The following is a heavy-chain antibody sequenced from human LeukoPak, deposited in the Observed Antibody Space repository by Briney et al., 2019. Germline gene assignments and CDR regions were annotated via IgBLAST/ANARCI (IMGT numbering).Heavy chain of an antibody. CDR1: GFTFSSYW. CDR2: IKQDGSEK. D-gene: IGHD3-22*01. J-gene: IGHJ4*02. V-gene: IGHV3-7*01. Sequence: GGSLRLSCAASGFTFSSYWMSWVRQAPGKGLEWVANIKQDGSEKYYVDSVKGRFTISRDNAKNSLYLQMNSLRAEDTAVYYCARGSYYDSRNFDYWGQGTQVTVSS. CDR3: ARGSYYDSRNFDY.